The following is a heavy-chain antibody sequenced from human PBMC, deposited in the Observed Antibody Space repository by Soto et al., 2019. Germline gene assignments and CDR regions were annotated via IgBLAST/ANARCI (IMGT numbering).Heavy chain of an antibody. CDR3: ARDGPYSYGTFDY. CDR2: ISSDGSNK. D-gene: IGHD5-18*01. Sequence: QVQLVESGGGVVQPGRSLRLSCAASGFTFSSYAMHWVRQAPGKGLEWVAVISSDGSNKYYADSVKGRFTISRDNSKNTLGLQMTSLTAEDTAVYYFARDGPYSYGTFDYWGQGTLVTVSS. J-gene: IGHJ4*02. CDR1: GFTFSSYA. V-gene: IGHV3-30-3*01.